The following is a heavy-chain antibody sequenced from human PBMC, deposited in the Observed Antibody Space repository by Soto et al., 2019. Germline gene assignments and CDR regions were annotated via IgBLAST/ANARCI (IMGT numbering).Heavy chain of an antibody. Sequence: QVQLQESGPGLVKPSETLSLTCTVSGASISGFYWSWIRKSAGKGLEWIGRIYATGTTDYNPSLKSRVMMSVDTSKKQFSLTLRSVTAAYTAVYYCVRDGTKTLRDWFDPWGQGISVTVSS. CDR2: IYATGTT. D-gene: IGHD1-1*01. CDR3: VRDGTKTLRDWFDP. CDR1: GASISGFY. J-gene: IGHJ5*02. V-gene: IGHV4-4*07.